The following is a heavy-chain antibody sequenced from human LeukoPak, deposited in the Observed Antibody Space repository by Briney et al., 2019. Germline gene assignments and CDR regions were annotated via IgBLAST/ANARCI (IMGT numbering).Heavy chain of an antibody. J-gene: IGHJ3*02. Sequence: GGSLRLSCAASGFTFSTYNMNWVRQAPGKGLEWVSSITSSSSYIYYADSVKGRFTISRDNAKNSLYLQMNSLRVEDTAVYYCATGDYGAFDIWGQGTMVTVSS. CDR3: ATGDYGAFDI. V-gene: IGHV3-21*01. CDR1: GFTFSTYN. D-gene: IGHD4-17*01. CDR2: ITSSSSYI.